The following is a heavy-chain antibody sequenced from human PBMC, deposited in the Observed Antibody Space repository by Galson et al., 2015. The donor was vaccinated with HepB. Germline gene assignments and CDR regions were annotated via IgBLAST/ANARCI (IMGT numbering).Heavy chain of an antibody. Sequence: SLRLSCAASGFTFSTYWMSWVRHAPGKGLEWVATIKQGGSEKFYVASVKGRFAISRDNAKNSLYLQMNSLRAEDTAVYYCARDSYREFDYWGQGTLVTVSS. CDR2: IKQGGSEK. D-gene: IGHD5-12*01. J-gene: IGHJ4*02. V-gene: IGHV3-7*01. CDR3: ARDSYREFDY. CDR1: GFTFSTYW.